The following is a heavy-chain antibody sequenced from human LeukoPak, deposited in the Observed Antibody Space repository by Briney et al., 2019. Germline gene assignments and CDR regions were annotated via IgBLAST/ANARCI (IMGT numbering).Heavy chain of an antibody. D-gene: IGHD5-18*01. Sequence: SETLSLTCTVSGGSISSDGYYWAWIRQPPGKGLEWIGHIRHSGSTHYKSSLKSRVTISMDRSENQVSLKLNSVTAADTAVCYCARGETARGYSYGWLFDYWGQGTLVTVSS. V-gene: IGHV4-30-2*01. CDR3: ARGETARGYSYGWLFDY. CDR1: GGSISSDGYY. CDR2: IRHSGST. J-gene: IGHJ4*02.